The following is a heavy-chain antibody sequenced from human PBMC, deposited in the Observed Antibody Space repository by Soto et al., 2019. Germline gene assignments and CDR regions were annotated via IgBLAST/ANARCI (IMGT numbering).Heavy chain of an antibody. CDR3: ARQYGSGSFDY. D-gene: IGHD3-10*01. CDR1: GYDFNSYW. Sequence: GESLKISCKASGYDFNSYWLGWVRQMPGKGLEWMGIIYPGDSDIRYSPSFEGQVTISADKSISTAYLQWSGLEASDTAMAYCARQYGSGSFDYWGQGIMVTVSS. CDR2: IYPGDSDI. V-gene: IGHV5-51*01. J-gene: IGHJ4*02.